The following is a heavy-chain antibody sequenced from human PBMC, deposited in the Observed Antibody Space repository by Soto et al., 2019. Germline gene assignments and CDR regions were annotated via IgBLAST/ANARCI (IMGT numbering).Heavy chain of an antibody. CDR1: GYTSTGYY. CDR2: INPNSGGT. CDR3: ARSAVLYYYDSSGYYYGY. Sequence: ASVKVSCKASGYTSTGYYMHWVRQAPGQGLEWMGWINPNSGGTNYAQKFQGRVTMTRDTSTSTAYMELSRLRSDDTAVYYCARSAVLYYYDSSGYYYGYWGQGTLVTVSS. D-gene: IGHD3-22*01. V-gene: IGHV1-2*02. J-gene: IGHJ4*02.